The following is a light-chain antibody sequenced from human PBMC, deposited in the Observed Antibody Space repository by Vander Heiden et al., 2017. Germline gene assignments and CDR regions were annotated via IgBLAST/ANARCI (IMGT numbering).Light chain of an antibody. V-gene: IGKV4-1*01. CDR1: QSVLYSSNNKNY. Sequence: DIVMTQSPDSLAVSLAERATINCKSSQSVLYSSNNKNYLAWYQQKPGQPPKLLIYWASTRESGVPDRFSGSGSGTDFTLTISSRQAEDVAVYYCQQYYSTPTFGQGTKVEIK. J-gene: IGKJ1*01. CDR3: QQYYSTPT. CDR2: WAS.